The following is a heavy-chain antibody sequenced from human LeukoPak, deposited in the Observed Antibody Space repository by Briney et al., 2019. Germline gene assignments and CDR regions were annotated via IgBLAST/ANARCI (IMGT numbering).Heavy chain of an antibody. J-gene: IGHJ4*02. D-gene: IGHD6-13*01. CDR3: ARDGPSSSSSLFDY. Sequence: PGGSLRLSCAASGFTFSSCSMNWVRQAPGKGLEWVSSISSSSSYIYYADSVKGRFTISRDNAKNSLYLQMNSLRAEDTAVYYCARDGPSSSSSLFDYWGQGTLVTVSS. CDR2: ISSSSSYI. V-gene: IGHV3-21*01. CDR1: GFTFSSCS.